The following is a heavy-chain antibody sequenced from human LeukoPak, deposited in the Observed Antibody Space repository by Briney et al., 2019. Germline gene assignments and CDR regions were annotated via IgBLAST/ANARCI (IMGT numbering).Heavy chain of an antibody. D-gene: IGHD1-26*01. CDR1: GGSISSGDFS. CDR3: ARLIVGATTEFDY. Sequence: PSETLSLTCDVSGGSISSGDFSWSWIRQPPGKGLEWIGYIYHSGTTYYNPSLKSRVTISVDTSKNQFSLKLSSVTAADTAVYYCARLIVGATTEFDYWGQGTLVTVSS. V-gene: IGHV4-30-2*03. CDR2: IYHSGTT. J-gene: IGHJ4*02.